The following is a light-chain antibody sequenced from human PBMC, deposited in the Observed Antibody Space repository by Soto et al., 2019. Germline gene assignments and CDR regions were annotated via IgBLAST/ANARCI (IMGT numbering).Light chain of an antibody. CDR2: DAS. CDR3: QQRRDWPIT. J-gene: IGKJ4*01. V-gene: IGKV3-11*01. Sequence: EIVLTQSPATLSLSPGERATLSCRASTSVDILLSWYHLKPAQFPRLLIYDASKRAPGIPARFSGSGSGTQFTLTISSLEPEDFAVYYCQQRRDWPITFGGGTEVEIK. CDR1: TSVDIL.